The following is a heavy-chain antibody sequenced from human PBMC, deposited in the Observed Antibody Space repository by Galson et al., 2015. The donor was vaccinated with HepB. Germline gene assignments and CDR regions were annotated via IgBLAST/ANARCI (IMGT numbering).Heavy chain of an antibody. CDR2: INTGNGNT. Sequence: SVKVSCKGSGYSFTSYDVHWVRQAPGQRLEWMGWINTGNGNTKYSQKCQGRATTTRDTSASTAYMKLSSLRSEDTAVYYCARNYGNAFNIWGQGTMVTVSS. V-gene: IGHV1-3*04. CDR3: ARNYGNAFNI. CDR1: GYSFTSYD. J-gene: IGHJ3*02. D-gene: IGHD3-10*01.